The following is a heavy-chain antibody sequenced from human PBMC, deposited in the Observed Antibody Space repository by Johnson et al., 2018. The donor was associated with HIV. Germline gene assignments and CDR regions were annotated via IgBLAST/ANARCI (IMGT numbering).Heavy chain of an antibody. CDR1: GFIFNDYA. CDR3: GGSYYYDSSGYYARNAFDI. J-gene: IGHJ3*02. D-gene: IGHD3-22*01. CDR2: ISYDGGDK. V-gene: IGHV3-30*04. Sequence: VQLVESGGGVVQPGRSLRLSCAASGFIFNDYAMHWVRQAPAKGLEWVALISYDGGDKDYADSVKGRFTISRDNSKNTLYLQMNSLRAEDTAVYYCGGSYYYDSSGYYARNAFDIWGQGTMVTVSS.